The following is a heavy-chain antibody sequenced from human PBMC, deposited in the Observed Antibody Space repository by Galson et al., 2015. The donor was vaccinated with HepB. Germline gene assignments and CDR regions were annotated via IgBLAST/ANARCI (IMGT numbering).Heavy chain of an antibody. CDR1: GVSISSSLYY. CDR2: IYYTGNT. V-gene: IGHV4-39*06. CDR3: ARAAGDTSTYANDY. Sequence: SLTCTVSGVSISSSLYYWVWVRQPPEKGLEWIGSIYYTGNTYYKSSLKSRVTISADMSKNQFTLKVNSVTAADTAVYYCARAAGDTSTYANDYWGQGILVTVSS. J-gene: IGHJ4*02. D-gene: IGHD2-2*01.